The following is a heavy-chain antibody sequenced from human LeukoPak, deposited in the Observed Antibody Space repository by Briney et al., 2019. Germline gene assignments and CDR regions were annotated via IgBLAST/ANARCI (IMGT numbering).Heavy chain of an antibody. Sequence: GGSLRLSCAASGFTFSSYAMSWVRQAPGKGLEWVSAISGSGGSTYYADSVKGGFTISRDNSKHTLYLQMTSLRAEDTAVYYCAKVLSHMPGDYVAFDIWGQGTMVTVSS. CDR1: GFTFSSYA. D-gene: IGHD4-17*01. V-gene: IGHV3-23*01. CDR3: AKVLSHMPGDYVAFDI. CDR2: ISGSGGST. J-gene: IGHJ3*02.